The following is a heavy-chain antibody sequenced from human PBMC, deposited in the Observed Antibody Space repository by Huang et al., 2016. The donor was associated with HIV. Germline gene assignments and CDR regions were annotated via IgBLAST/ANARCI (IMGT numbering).Heavy chain of an antibody. CDR2: IYPFESTS. V-gene: IGHV5-51*03. CDR1: GYSFSIYW. J-gene: IGHJ3*01. CDR3: ANGRRAFDV. Sequence: EVQLVQSGAEVKKPGESLKISGTGSGYSFSIYWIAWVRQMPGKGLEWMGSIYPFESTSTYSPSFEGHVSISVDKSSNSVYLHWSSLKASDTAIDYCANGRRAFDVWGQGTWVTVAS.